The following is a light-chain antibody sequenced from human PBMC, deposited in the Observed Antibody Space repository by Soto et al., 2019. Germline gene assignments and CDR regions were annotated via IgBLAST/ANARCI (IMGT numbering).Light chain of an antibody. CDR3: QQYNNWRT. CDR1: QSVSSN. Sequence: EIVMTQSPATLSVSPGERATLSCRASQSVSSNLAWYQQKPGQAPRLLIHDASTRATGTPARFSGSGSGTEFTLTISSLQSEDSAVYYCQQYNNWRTFGQGTKLEIK. V-gene: IGKV3-15*01. J-gene: IGKJ1*01. CDR2: DAS.